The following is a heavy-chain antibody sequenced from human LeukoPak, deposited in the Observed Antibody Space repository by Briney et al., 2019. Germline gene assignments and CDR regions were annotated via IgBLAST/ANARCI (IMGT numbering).Heavy chain of an antibody. V-gene: IGHV3-48*01. CDR2: ISSSSSTI. J-gene: IGHJ4*02. Sequence: GGSLRLSCAASGFSLSNNWMTWVRQAPGKGLEWVSYISSSSSTIYYADSVKGRFTISRDNSKNTLYLQMNSLRAEDTAVYYCAKDPRVTITVTFYFEYWGQGTLVTVSS. CDR1: GFSLSNNW. CDR3: AKDPRVTITVTFYFEY. D-gene: IGHD4-17*01.